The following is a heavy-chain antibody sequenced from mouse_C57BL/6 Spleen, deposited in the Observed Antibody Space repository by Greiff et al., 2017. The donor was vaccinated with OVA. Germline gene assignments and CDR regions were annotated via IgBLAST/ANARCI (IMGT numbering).Heavy chain of an antibody. D-gene: IGHD1-1*01. CDR2: IDPETGGT. Sequence: QVQLQQSGAELVRPGASVTLSCKASGYTFTDYEMHWVKQTPVHGLEWIGAIDPETGGTAYNQKFKGKAILTADKSSSTAYMELRSLTSEDSAVYYSTRDYGSSYDFDYWGQGTTLTVSS. J-gene: IGHJ2*01. CDR3: TRDYGSSYDFDY. CDR1: GYTFTDYE. V-gene: IGHV1-15*01.